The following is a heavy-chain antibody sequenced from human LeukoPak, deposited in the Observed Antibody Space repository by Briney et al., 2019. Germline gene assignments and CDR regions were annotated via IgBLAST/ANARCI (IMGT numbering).Heavy chain of an antibody. CDR2: ISYAVSP. Sequence: PSETLSLTCTVSGGSISSSGSYWAWIRQPPGKGLDWIGTISYAVSPNYDPSLNSRVTMSSDTSGNQFSLRLSSVTDADTAMYYCARVMAVLRYGADYWGQGSLVTVSS. J-gene: IGHJ4*02. V-gene: IGHV4-39*07. CDR1: GGSISSSGSY. CDR3: ARVMAVLRYGADY. D-gene: IGHD3-9*01.